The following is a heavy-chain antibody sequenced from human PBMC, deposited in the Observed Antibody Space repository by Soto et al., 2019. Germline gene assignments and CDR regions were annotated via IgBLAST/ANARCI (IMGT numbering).Heavy chain of an antibody. Sequence: QVLLVQSSAEVKKPGSSVNVSCKASGGTFTSTAFSWVRQAPGQGLEWMGGIIPVLGTPNYAQKFQARITVTEYASPTTVHMELSSLRSDDTAVYYCASSAGLDHFLNYSGLTVWGRGTTVTFS. V-gene: IGHV1-69*01. CDR3: ASSAGLDHFLNYSGLTV. CDR2: IIPVLGTP. J-gene: IGHJ6*04. CDR1: GGTFTSTA. D-gene: IGHD6-13*01.